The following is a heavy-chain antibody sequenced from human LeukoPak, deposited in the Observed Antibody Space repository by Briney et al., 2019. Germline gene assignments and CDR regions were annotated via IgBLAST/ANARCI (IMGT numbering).Heavy chain of an antibody. Sequence: GGSLRLSCAASGFTFSTYAMSWVRQGPGKGLEWVSSISGSGDTTYYADSVKGRFTISRDNPKNTLYLQMNSLRAEDTAVYYCAKDGIDGSYYYYYMDVWGKGTTVTVSS. J-gene: IGHJ6*03. D-gene: IGHD3-9*01. CDR2: ISGSGDTT. CDR1: GFTFSTYA. CDR3: AKDGIDGSYYYYYMDV. V-gene: IGHV3-23*01.